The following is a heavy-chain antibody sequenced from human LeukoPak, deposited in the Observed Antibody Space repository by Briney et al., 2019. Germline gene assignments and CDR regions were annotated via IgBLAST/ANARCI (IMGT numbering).Heavy chain of an antibody. V-gene: IGHV3-9*01. D-gene: IGHD3-10*01. CDR3: AKNFYASGSYYYYYYMDV. J-gene: IGHJ6*03. CDR2: ITWNSDST. Sequence: GGSLRLSCAASGFTFDDYAMHWVRQAPGKGLEWVSGITWNSDSTDYADSVKGRFTISRDNSKNTLYLQMNSLRAEDTAIYYCAKNFYASGSYYYYYYMDVWGKGTTVTISS. CDR1: GFTFDDYA.